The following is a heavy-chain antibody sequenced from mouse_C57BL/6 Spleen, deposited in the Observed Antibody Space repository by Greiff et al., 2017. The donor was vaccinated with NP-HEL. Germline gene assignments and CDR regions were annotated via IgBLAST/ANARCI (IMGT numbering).Heavy chain of an antibody. Sequence: EVKVVEPEGGLVQPGSSMKLSCTASGFTFSDYYMAWVRQVPEKGLEWVANINYDGSSTYYLDSLKSRFIISRDNAKNILYLQMSSLKSEDTATYYCAREGNYEAYFDYWGQGTTLTVSS. CDR3: AREGNYEAYFDY. V-gene: IGHV5-16*01. J-gene: IGHJ2*01. CDR1: GFTFSDYY. CDR2: INYDGSST. D-gene: IGHD2-1*01.